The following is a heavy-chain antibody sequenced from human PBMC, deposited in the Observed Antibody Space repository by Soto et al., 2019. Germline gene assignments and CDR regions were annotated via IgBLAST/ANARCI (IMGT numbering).Heavy chain of an antibody. D-gene: IGHD3-10*02. CDR1: GVKVSEYY. CDR2: SCYRCTYT. V-gene: IGHV3-11*06. Sequence: GGSLRLSCAASGVKVSEYYMSWIRQAPGKGLEWISYSCYRCTYTWYAAFVKGRFFMSRANAKHSLFMQINSPRGDDSVTYYSAGSSDNYNVLDSLGQGTPVTVSS. J-gene: IGHJ4*02. CDR3: AGSSDNYNVLDS.